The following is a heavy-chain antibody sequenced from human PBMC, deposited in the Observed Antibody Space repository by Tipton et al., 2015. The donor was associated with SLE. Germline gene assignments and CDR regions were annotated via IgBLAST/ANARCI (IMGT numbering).Heavy chain of an antibody. J-gene: IGHJ5*02. CDR1: GYTFTNYA. D-gene: IGHD3-10*01. V-gene: IGHV7-4-1*02. Sequence: QLVQSGAEVKKPGASVQVSCKASGYTFTNYAINWVRQVPGQGLEWMGWINTNTGNPTYAQGFTGRFVFSLDTSVTTAYLQISSLRAGDTAMYYCAKEHYYDSGSPNRGYWFDPWGQGTQVTVSS. CDR3: AKEHYYDSGSPNRGYWFDP. CDR2: INTNTGNP.